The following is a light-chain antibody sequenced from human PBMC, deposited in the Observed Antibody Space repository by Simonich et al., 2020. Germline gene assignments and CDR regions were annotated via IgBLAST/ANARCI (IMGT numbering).Light chain of an antibody. CDR1: QSVLYSSKNKNY. CDR2: WAS. V-gene: IGKV4-1*01. Sequence: DIVMTQSPDSLAVSLGERATINCKSSQSVLYSSKNKNYLSWYQQKPGQPPKLLIYWASTRESWVPDRFSGSGSGTDFTLTISSLQAEDVAVYYCQQYYSTPPYTFGQGTKLEIK. CDR3: QQYYSTPPYT. J-gene: IGKJ2*01.